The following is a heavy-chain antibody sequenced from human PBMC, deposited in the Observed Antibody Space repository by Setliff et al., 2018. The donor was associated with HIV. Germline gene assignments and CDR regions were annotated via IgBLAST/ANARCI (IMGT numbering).Heavy chain of an antibody. V-gene: IGHV3-53*01. D-gene: IGHD1-7*01. J-gene: IGHJ6*02. CDR1: GLTDTYNY. Sequence: GSLRLYCAASGLTDTYNYMSWVRQAPGKGLEWVSVIYAGGSTYYADSVKGRFTISRDNSKNMLYLQMDSLRAEDTAVYYCARGRNRNYVVYGMDVWGQGTTVTVS. CDR3: ARGRNRNYVVYGMDV. CDR2: IYAGGST.